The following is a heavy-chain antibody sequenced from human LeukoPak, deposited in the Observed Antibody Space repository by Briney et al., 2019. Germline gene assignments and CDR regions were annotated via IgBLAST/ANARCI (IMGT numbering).Heavy chain of an antibody. CDR2: FSGSGGSI. V-gene: IGHV3-23*01. CDR3: AEDYGPLSSY. J-gene: IGHJ4*02. Sequence: GGSLRLSCAASGFTFSSYAMSWVRQAPGKGLEWASTFSGSGGSIYYADSVKGRFTISRDNSKNTLYLQMNSLRAEDTAVYYCAEDYGPLSSYWGQGILVTVSS. CDR1: GFTFSSYA. D-gene: IGHD4-17*01.